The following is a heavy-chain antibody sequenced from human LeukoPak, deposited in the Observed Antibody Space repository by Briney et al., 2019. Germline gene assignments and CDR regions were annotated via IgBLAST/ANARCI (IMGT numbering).Heavy chain of an antibody. Sequence: GASVKVSCKASGYTFTGYYMHWVRQAPGQGLGWMGWINPDSGGTKYAQKFQGRVTMTRDTSISTAYMVLSSLRSDDTAVYYCARDRLAAAGTGGWGQGTLVIVSS. CDR3: ARDRLAAAGTGG. J-gene: IGHJ4*02. V-gene: IGHV1-2*02. D-gene: IGHD6-13*01. CDR2: INPDSGGT. CDR1: GYTFTGYY.